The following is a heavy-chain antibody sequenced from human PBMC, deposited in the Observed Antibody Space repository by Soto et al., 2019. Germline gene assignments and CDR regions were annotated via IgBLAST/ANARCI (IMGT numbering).Heavy chain of an antibody. CDR1: GFTFSSYA. CDR2: ISYDGSNK. V-gene: IGHV3-30-3*01. J-gene: IGHJ6*02. Sequence: GGSLRLACAASGFTFSSYAMHWVRQAPGKGLEWVAVISYDGSNKYYADSVKGRFTISRDNSKNTLYLQMNSLRAEDTAVYYCARGLRLGDAGGMDDWGQGTTVTVSS. D-gene: IGHD3-16*01. CDR3: ARGLRLGDAGGMDD.